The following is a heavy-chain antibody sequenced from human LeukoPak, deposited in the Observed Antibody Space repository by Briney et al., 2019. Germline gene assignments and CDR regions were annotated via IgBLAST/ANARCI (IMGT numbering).Heavy chain of an antibody. Sequence: PGGSLRLSCAASGFTFSSYSMNWVRQAPGKGLEWVSYISSSSSTIYYADSVKGRFTISRDNAKNSLYLQMNSLRAEDTAVYYCARDPPSCYDSSGFDYWGQGTLVTVSS. CDR1: GFTFSSYS. CDR2: ISSSSSTI. J-gene: IGHJ4*02. V-gene: IGHV3-48*01. D-gene: IGHD3-22*01. CDR3: ARDPPSCYDSSGFDY.